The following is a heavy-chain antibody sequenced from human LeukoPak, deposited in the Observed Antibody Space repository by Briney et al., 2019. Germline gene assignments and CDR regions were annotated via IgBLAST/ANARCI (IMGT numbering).Heavy chain of an antibody. D-gene: IGHD4-17*01. J-gene: IGHJ4*02. CDR2: INPSGGST. V-gene: IGHV1-46*01. Sequence: ASVKVSCKASGYTFTSYYMHWVRQAPGQGLEWMGIINPSGGSTSYAQTFQGRVTMTRDMSTSTVYMELSSLRSEDTAVYYCATIYGDYGEFDYWGQGTLVTVSS. CDR3: ATIYGDYGEFDY. CDR1: GYTFTSYY.